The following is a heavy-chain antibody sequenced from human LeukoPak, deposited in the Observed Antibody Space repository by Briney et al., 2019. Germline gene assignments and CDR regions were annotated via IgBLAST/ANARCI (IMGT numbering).Heavy chain of an antibody. Sequence: GGSLRLSCAASGFTVSSNYMSWVRQAPGKGLEWVAVLSYDGYHEYYADSVKGRFIISRDNSKNTLYLQMNSLRAEDTAVYYCASDGSHGSGTYNWGQGTLVTVSS. V-gene: IGHV3-30-3*01. CDR1: GFTVSSNY. CDR3: ASDGSHGSGTYN. D-gene: IGHD3-10*01. J-gene: IGHJ4*02. CDR2: LSYDGYHE.